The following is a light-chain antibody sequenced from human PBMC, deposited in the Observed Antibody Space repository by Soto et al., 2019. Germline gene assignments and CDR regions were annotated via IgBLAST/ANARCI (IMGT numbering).Light chain of an antibody. CDR3: HQRQSWPRT. CDR1: QYINTR. J-gene: IGKJ5*01. V-gene: IGKV3-11*01. CDR2: QTS. Sequence: IVLTQSPATLSSFPGDRVTLSCRASQYINTRLAWYQHRPGQAPRLLIYQTSIRAAGIPARFSASGSGTDFTLTISDVQPEDFALYYCHQRQSWPRTFGQGTRLEIK.